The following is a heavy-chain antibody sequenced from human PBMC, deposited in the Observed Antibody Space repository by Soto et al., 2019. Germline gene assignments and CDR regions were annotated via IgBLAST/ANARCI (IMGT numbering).Heavy chain of an antibody. J-gene: IGHJ4*02. D-gene: IGHD5-18*01. CDR1: GGSISSGGYY. CDR3: AGGGGIQLWGYYFDY. Sequence: SETLSLTCTVSGGSISSGGYYWSWIRQHPGKGLEWIGYIYYSGSTYYNPSLKSRVTISVDTSKNQFSLKLSSVTAADTAVYYCAGGGGIQLWGYYFDYWGQGTLVTVSS. CDR2: IYYSGST. V-gene: IGHV4-31*03.